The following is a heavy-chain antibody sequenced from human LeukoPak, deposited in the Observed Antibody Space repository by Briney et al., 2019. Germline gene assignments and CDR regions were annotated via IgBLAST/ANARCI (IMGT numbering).Heavy chain of an antibody. Sequence: PSQTLSLTCTVSGGSISSGGYYWSWICQHPGKGLEWIGYIYYSGSTYYNPSLKSRVTISVDTSKNQFSLKLSSVTAADTAVYYCARGDSSGSYYFDYWGQGTLVTVSS. D-gene: IGHD3-22*01. CDR3: ARGDSSGSYYFDY. J-gene: IGHJ4*02. CDR1: GGSISSGGYY. V-gene: IGHV4-30-4*08. CDR2: IYYSGST.